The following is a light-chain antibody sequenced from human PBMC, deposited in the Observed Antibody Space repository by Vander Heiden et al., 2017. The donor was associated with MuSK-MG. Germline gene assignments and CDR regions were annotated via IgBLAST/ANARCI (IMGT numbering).Light chain of an antibody. CDR2: YDT. CDR1: ALPKNY. J-gene: IGLJ2*01. CDR3: YSTDNSGDRSVV. Sequence: SYELTQPPSVSVSPGQTARITCSGYALPKNYVSWYQQRSGQAPVRVIYYDTKRPSGIPERFSGSSSGTVATSTTTGAQVEDEADYYCYSTDNSGDRSVVFGGGTRLTVL. V-gene: IGLV3-10*01.